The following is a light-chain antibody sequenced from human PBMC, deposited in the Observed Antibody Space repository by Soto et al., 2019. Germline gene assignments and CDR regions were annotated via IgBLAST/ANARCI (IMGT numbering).Light chain of an antibody. J-gene: IGLJ1*01. V-gene: IGLV1-40*01. CDR2: GNS. Sequence: QSVLTQPPSVSGAPGQRVTIPCTGSSCNIGAGYDVHWYQQLPGTAPKLLIYGNSNRPSGVPDRFSGSKSGTSASLAITGLQAEDEADYYCQSYDSSRYVFGTGTKVTVL. CDR1: SCNIGAGYD. CDR3: QSYDSSRYV.